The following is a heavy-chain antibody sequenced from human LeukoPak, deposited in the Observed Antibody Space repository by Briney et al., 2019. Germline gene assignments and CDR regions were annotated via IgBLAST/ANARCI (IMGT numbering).Heavy chain of an antibody. CDR1: GFTFSIYS. CDR3: ARIGRDAFDI. Sequence: GGSLRLSCAASGFTFSIYSMNWVRQAPGKGLEWVSSISSSSSYIYYADSVKGRFTISRDNAKNSLSLQMNSLRAEDTAVYYCARIGRDAFDIWGQGTMVTVSS. J-gene: IGHJ3*02. V-gene: IGHV3-21*01. CDR2: ISSSSSYI.